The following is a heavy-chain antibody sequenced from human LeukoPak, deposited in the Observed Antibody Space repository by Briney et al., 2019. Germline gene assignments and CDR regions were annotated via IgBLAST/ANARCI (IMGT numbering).Heavy chain of an antibody. V-gene: IGHV4-34*01. J-gene: IGHJ4*02. CDR3: ARRVKILCTNGVCSQYYFDY. CDR1: GGSFSGYY. D-gene: IGHD2-8*01. CDR2: INHSGST. Sequence: PSETLSLTCAVYGGSFSGYYWSWIRQPPGKGLEWIGEINHSGSTNYNPSLKSRVTISVDTSKNQFSLKLSSVTAADTAVYYCARRVKILCTNGVCSQYYFDYWGQGTLVTVS.